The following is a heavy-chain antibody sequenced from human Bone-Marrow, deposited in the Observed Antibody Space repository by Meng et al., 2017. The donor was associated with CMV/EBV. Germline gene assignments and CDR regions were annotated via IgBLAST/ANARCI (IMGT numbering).Heavy chain of an antibody. J-gene: IGHJ4*02. Sequence: SETLSLTCTVSGGSVSSGDYYWSWIRQPPGKGLEWIGYICYSGTTYYNPSLKSRVTISVDTSKNLFSLKLSSVTAADTAVYYCARKLDNGDYRLDYWGQGTLVTASS. D-gene: IGHD4-17*01. CDR1: GGSVSSGDYY. CDR2: ICYSGTT. CDR3: ARKLDNGDYRLDY. V-gene: IGHV4-30-4*08.